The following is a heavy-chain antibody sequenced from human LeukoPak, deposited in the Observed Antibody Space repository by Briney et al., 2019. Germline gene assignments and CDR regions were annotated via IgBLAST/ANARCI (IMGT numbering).Heavy chain of an antibody. J-gene: IGHJ6*02. CDR1: GFTFSDSW. CDR2: MNQDGSAK. Sequence: GGSLRLSCAASGFTFSDSWMSWVRQAPGKGLEWVANMNQDGSAKGYVDSVKGRFTISRDNARNPLYLQMSSLRPEDTAVYYCATYTHWVAGDVWGQGTTVTVSS. D-gene: IGHD3-16*01. V-gene: IGHV3-7*01. CDR3: ATYTHWVAGDV.